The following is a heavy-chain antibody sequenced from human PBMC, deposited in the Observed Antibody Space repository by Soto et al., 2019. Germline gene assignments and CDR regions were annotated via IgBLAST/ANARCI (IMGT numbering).Heavy chain of an antibody. J-gene: IGHJ4*02. D-gene: IGHD3-22*01. CDR1: GYTFSGYL. CDR3: TRPRYDGSGTPFDY. Sequence: PGGSVRLSCTSSGYTFSGYLMHWVRKATGKGLVWVSRINGDGSTTRYADSVRGRFTISRDNAKNTLYLQMNSLRAEDTALYYCTRPRYDGSGTPFDYWGQGALVIAPQ. V-gene: IGHV3-74*01. CDR2: INGDGSTT.